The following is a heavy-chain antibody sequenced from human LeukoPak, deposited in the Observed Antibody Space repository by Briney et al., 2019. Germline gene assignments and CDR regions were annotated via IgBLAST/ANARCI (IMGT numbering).Heavy chain of an antibody. Sequence: GGSVRLSCSASEFTFSDYTMHWVRQAPGKGLQYVSAISSNGGSTYYADSLKARFTISRDNSKNTLYLEMSSLRVDDTAVYYCVRVIYDSSAYYYDYWGQGTLHTVSS. CDR3: VRVIYDSSAYYYDY. D-gene: IGHD3-22*01. J-gene: IGHJ4*02. CDR2: ISSNGGST. CDR1: EFTFSDYT. V-gene: IGHV3-64D*09.